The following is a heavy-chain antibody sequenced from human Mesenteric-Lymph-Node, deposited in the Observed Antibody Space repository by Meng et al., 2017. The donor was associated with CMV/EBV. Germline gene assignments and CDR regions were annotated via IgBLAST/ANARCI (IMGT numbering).Heavy chain of an antibody. J-gene: IGHJ5*02. CDR3: AREGSYCSSTSCYHWFDP. CDR1: GFTFSSYW. V-gene: IGHV3-21*01. CDR2: ISSSSSYI. D-gene: IGHD2-2*01. Sequence: GESLKISCAASGFTFSSYWMHWVRQAPGKGLEWVSSISSSSSYIYYADSVKGRFTISRDNAKNSLYLQMNSLRAEDTAVYYCAREGSYCSSTSCYHWFDPWGQGTLVTVSS.